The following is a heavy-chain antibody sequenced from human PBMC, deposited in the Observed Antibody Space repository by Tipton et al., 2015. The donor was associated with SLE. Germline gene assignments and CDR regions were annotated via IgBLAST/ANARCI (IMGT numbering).Heavy chain of an antibody. CDR1: GFTFGEHA. D-gene: IGHD7-27*01. V-gene: IGHV3-7*01. CDR2: VKQDGSEK. Sequence: SLRLSCTTSGFTFGEHAMAWVRQAPGKGLEWVANVKQDGSEKYYVDSVKGRFTISRDNAKNSLYLQMNNLRAEDTAVYYCARGGIAPGEYWGQGTLVTVSS. CDR3: ARGGIAPGEY. J-gene: IGHJ4*02.